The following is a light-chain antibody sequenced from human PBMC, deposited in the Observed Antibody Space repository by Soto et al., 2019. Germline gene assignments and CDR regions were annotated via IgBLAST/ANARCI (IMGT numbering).Light chain of an antibody. V-gene: IGKV3-11*01. CDR1: QSVSH. CDR2: DAS. Sequence: EVVMTQSPATLSLSPGEGATLSGRASQSVSHLAWYQQKPGQAPRLLIYDASNRATGIPARFSGSGSGTDFTLTISSLEPEDFAVYYCQQRSNWPPITFGQGTRLE. J-gene: IGKJ5*01. CDR3: QQRSNWPPIT.